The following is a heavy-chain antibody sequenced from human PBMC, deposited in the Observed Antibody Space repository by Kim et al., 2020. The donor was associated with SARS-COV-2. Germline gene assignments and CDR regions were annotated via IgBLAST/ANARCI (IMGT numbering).Heavy chain of an antibody. Sequence: SETLSLTCAVYGGSFSGYYWSWIRQPPGKGLEWIGEINHSGSTNYNPSLKSRFTISVDTSKNQFSLKLSSVTAADTAVYYCARGRSSSWYADYYYYYGMDVWGQGTTVTVSS. CDR3: ARGRSSSWYADYYYYYGMDV. D-gene: IGHD6-13*01. V-gene: IGHV4-34*01. J-gene: IGHJ6*02. CDR1: GGSFSGYY. CDR2: INHSGST.